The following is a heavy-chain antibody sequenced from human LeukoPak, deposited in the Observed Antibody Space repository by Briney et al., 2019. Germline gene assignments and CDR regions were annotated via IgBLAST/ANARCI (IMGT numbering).Heavy chain of an antibody. CDR2: IRYDGSNK. Sequence: PGGSLRLSCAASGFSFSSYGMHWVRQAPGKGLEWVAFIRYDGSNKYYADSVKGRFTISRDNSKNTLYLQMNSLRAEDTAVYYCANPMTHYSSSLPAFDYWGQGTLVTVSS. J-gene: IGHJ4*02. CDR3: ANPMTHYSSSLPAFDY. D-gene: IGHD6-6*01. V-gene: IGHV3-30*02. CDR1: GFSFSSYG.